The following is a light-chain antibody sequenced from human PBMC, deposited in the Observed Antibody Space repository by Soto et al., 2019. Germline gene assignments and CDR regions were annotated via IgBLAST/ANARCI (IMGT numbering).Light chain of an antibody. Sequence: EIVLTRSPGTLSLSPGESATLSCRASLSVTNYLAWYQQKPGQAPRRLIYGASTRATGIPDRFSGSGSGTDFTLTINRLEPEDFAVYFCQQYGSSPLTFGGGTKVEI. CDR2: GAS. CDR1: LSVTNY. J-gene: IGKJ4*01. V-gene: IGKV3-20*01. CDR3: QQYGSSPLT.